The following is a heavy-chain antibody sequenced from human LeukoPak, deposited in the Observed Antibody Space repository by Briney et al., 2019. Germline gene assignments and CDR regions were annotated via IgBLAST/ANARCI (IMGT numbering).Heavy chain of an antibody. CDR1: GYTLTDYY. J-gene: IGHJ4*02. D-gene: IGHD3-22*01. CDR3: ARVGYYESSGYYEY. CDR2: INPNSGGT. V-gene: IGHV1-2*06. Sequence: ASVKVSRKASGYTLTDYYMHWVGQAPGQGLEWMGRINPNSGGTNYAQKFQGRVTMTRDTSISTVYMELSRLRSDDTAVYYCARVGYYESSGYYEYWGQGTLVTVSS.